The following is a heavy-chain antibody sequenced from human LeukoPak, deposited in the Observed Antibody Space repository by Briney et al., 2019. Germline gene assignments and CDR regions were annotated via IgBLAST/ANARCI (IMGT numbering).Heavy chain of an antibody. D-gene: IGHD3-22*01. CDR2: ISSSSSYT. Sequence: GGSLSLSCPASGFTFSDYYMSWIRQAPGKGLEWVSYISSSSSYTNYADSVKGRFTISRDNAKNSLYLQMNSLRAEDTAVYYCARDLYYDSSGLDYCGQGTLVTVSS. CDR3: ARDLYYDSSGLDY. V-gene: IGHV3-11*05. J-gene: IGHJ4*02. CDR1: GFTFSDYY.